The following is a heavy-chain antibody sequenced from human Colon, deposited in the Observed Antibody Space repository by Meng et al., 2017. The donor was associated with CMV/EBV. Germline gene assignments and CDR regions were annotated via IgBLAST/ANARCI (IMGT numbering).Heavy chain of an antibody. CDR1: GFTFSSSA. CDR2: ISSSGSTI. J-gene: IGHJ4*02. CDR3: VTGRAAALDY. Sequence: SCAASGFTFSSSAMYWVRQAPGKGLEWVSYISSSGSTIYYADSVKGRFTISRDNAKNSLYLQMNSLRAEDTAVYYCVTGRAAALDYWGQGTLVTVSS. V-gene: IGHV3-48*03. D-gene: IGHD1-14*01.